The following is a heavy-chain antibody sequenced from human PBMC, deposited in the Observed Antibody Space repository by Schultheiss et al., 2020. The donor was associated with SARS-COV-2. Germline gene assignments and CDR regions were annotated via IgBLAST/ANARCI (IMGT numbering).Heavy chain of an antibody. V-gene: IGHV4-59*08. CDR2: IYYSGST. D-gene: IGHD2-15*01. J-gene: IGHJ6*03. CDR3: ARGVAVAYYYYYYMDV. CDR1: GGSSSSYY. Sequence: SQTLSLTCTVPGGSSSSYYWSWIRQPPGKGLEWIGYIYYSGSTNYTPSLKSRVTISVDTSKNQFSLKLSSVTAADTAVYYCARGVAVAYYYYYYMDVWGKGTTVTVSS.